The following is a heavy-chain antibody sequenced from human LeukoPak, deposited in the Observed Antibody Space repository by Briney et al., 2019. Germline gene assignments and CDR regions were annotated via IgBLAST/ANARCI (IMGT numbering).Heavy chain of an antibody. J-gene: IGHJ4*02. CDR2: ILSTGTT. V-gene: IGHV3-23*01. CDR1: GFPFSASA. CDR3: AKDTGSSSYFYFDY. Sequence: GSLRLSCAASGFPFSASAMTWVRQAPGKGLEWVSHILSTGTTYYADSVRGRFTISRDNSKNTLYLLMTSLRAEDTALYYCAKDTGSSSYFYFDYWGQGTLVTVSS. D-gene: IGHD6-6*01.